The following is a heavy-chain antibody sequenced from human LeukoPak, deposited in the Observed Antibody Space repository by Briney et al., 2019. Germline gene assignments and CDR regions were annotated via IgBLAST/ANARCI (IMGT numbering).Heavy chain of an antibody. J-gene: IGHJ4*02. D-gene: IGHD6-19*01. Sequence: PGGSLRLSCAASGFTFSSYAMSWVRQAPGKGLEWVSAISGSGGSTYYADSVKGRFTISRDNPKHTLYLQMHSLSAEATAVYYCAKLRGGAVAGRLRFDYWGQGTLVTVSS. CDR1: GFTFSSYA. CDR3: AKLRGGAVAGRLRFDY. V-gene: IGHV3-23*01. CDR2: ISGSGGST.